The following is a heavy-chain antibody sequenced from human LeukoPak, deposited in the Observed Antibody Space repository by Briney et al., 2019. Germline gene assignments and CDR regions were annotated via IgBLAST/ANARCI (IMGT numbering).Heavy chain of an antibody. CDR3: ARAARSLYYDSSGYLLGY. V-gene: IGHV1-69*05. Sequence: SVTLSFTASGGTFTIYAISWVRQAPGQGLEWMGGIIPIFGTANYAQKFQGRVTITTDESTSTAYMELSSLRSEDTAVYYCARAARSLYYDSSGYLLGYWGQGTLVTVSS. J-gene: IGHJ4*02. CDR2: IIPIFGTA. CDR1: GGTFTIYA. D-gene: IGHD3-22*01.